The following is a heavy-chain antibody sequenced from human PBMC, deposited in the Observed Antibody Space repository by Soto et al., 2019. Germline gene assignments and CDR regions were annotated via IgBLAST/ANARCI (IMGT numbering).Heavy chain of an antibody. V-gene: IGHV4-34*01. Sequence: QVQLQQWGAGLLKPSETLSLTCAGYGGSFSGYYWSWIRQPPGKGLEWIGQINHSGSTNYNPSLKSRVTISVDPPKNQFSLKLSYVTAADTAVYYCARGLGRDWGHGTLVTVSA. CDR1: GGSFSGYY. CDR2: INHSGST. CDR3: ARGLGRD. D-gene: IGHD2-15*01. J-gene: IGHJ4*01.